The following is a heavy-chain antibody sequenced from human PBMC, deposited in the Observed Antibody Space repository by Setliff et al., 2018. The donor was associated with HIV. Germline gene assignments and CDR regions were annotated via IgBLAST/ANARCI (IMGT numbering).Heavy chain of an antibody. CDR1: GYSISSGYY. J-gene: IGHJ5*02. CDR2: IYTSGST. Sequence: PSETLSLTCAVSGYSISSGYYWGWIRQPPGKGLEWIGSIYTSGSTNYNPSLKSRVTISLDTSKNQFSLKLSSLTATDTAVYYCASSSGWYGAAQFDPWGQGTRVTV. V-gene: IGHV4-38-2*01. CDR3: ASSSGWYGAAQFDP. D-gene: IGHD6-19*01.